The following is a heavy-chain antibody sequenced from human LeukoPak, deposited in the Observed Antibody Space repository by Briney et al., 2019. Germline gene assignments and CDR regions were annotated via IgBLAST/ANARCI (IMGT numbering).Heavy chain of an antibody. Sequence: SETLSLTCTVSGGSISSYYWSWIRQPPGKGLEWIGYIYYSGSTNYNPSLKSRVTISVDTSKNQFSLKLSSVTAADTAVYYCARGGRYYDILTGYYYYYYMDVWGKGTTVTVSS. CDR2: IYYSGST. J-gene: IGHJ6*03. CDR1: GGSISSYY. CDR3: ARGGRYYDILTGYYYYYYMDV. V-gene: IGHV4-59*01. D-gene: IGHD3-9*01.